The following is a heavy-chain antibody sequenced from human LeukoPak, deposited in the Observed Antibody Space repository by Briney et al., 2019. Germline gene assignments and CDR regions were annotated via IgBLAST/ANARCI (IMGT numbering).Heavy chain of an antibody. CDR3: ARVLGSYCSGGSCPFDY. V-gene: IGHV4-39*07. Sequence: SETLSLTCTVSGGSISSGNYYWGWIRQPPGKGLEWIGTIYYSGSTEYNPSLKSRVTISVDTSKNQFSLKLSSVTAADTAVYYCARVLGSYCSGGSCPFDYWGQGTLVTVSS. CDR1: GGSISSGNYY. D-gene: IGHD2-15*01. CDR2: IYYSGST. J-gene: IGHJ4*02.